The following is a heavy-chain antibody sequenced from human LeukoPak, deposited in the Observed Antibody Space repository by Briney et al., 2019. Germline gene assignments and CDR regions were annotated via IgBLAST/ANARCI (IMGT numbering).Heavy chain of an antibody. D-gene: IGHD3-10*01. V-gene: IGHV1-58*02. Sequence: SVKASCKASGFTFTSSAMQWVRQARGQRLEWIGWIVVGSGNTNYAQKFQERVTITRDMSTSTAYMELSSLRSEDTAVYYCAAVLNYYGHGWFDPWGQGTLVTVSS. CDR3: AAVLNYYGHGWFDP. CDR2: IVVGSGNT. CDR1: GFTFTSSA. J-gene: IGHJ5*02.